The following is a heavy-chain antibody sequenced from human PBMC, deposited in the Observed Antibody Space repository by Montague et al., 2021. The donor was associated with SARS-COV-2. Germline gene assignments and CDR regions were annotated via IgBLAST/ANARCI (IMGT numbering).Heavy chain of an antibody. V-gene: IGHV4-39*01. J-gene: IGHJ5*02. D-gene: IGHD3-10*01. Sequence: SETLSLTCTVSGGSISSNNNYWGWIRQSAGKGLEWIGSIYYSGTTYYNPSLKSRVTISVDTSKNQFSLRLSSVTATDTSVYYCARSTATFGESHNWFAPWGQGTLLIVSS. CDR1: GGSISSNNNY. CDR3: ARSTATFGESHNWFAP. CDR2: IYYSGTT.